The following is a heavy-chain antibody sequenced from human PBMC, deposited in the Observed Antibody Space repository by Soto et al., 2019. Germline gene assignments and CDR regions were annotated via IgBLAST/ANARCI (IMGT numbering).Heavy chain of an antibody. V-gene: IGHV1-69*01. CDR1: GGTFSSYA. CDR2: IIPIFGTA. J-gene: IGHJ1*01. Sequence: QVQLVQSGAEVKKPGSSVKVSCKASGGTFSSYAISWVRQAPGQGLEWMGGIIPIFGTANYAQKFQGRVKITADESTSTAYMELSSLSSADTAVYYCANRIGDSRSWYPAEYFPHWGQGTLVTVSS. CDR3: ANRIGDSRSWYPAEYFPH. D-gene: IGHD6-13*01.